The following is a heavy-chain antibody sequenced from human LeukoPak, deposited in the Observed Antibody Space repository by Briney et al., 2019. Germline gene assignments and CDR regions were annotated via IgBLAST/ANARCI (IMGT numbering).Heavy chain of an antibody. J-gene: IGHJ4*02. Sequence: VSGPTLVNPTQTLTLTCTFSGFSLSTSGMCVSWIRQPPGKALEWLARIDWDDDKYYSTSLKIRLTISKDTSKNQVVLTMTNMDPVDTATYYCARMGSGSPFDYWGQGTLVTVSS. D-gene: IGHD3-10*01. V-gene: IGHV2-70*11. CDR2: IDWDDDK. CDR3: ARMGSGSPFDY. CDR1: GFSLSTSGMC.